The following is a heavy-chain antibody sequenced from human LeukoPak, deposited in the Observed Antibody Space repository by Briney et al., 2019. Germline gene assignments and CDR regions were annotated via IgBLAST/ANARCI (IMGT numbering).Heavy chain of an antibody. V-gene: IGHV3-23*01. CDR1: GFTFSSYA. J-gene: IGHJ4*02. CDR3: ARRNNYCGDY. CDR2: ISGSGGST. Sequence: PGGSLRLSCAASGFTFSSYAMSWVRQAPGKGLEWVSAISGSGGSTYYADSVKGRFTISRDDSKNTLYLQLNSLRAEDTAVYYCARRNNYCGDYWGQGTLVTVSS. D-gene: IGHD4-11*01.